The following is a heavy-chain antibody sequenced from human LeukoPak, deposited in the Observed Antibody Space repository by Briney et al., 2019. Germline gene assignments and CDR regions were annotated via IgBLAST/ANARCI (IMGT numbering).Heavy chain of an antibody. CDR1: GGSISSYY. V-gene: IGHV4-59*08. CDR2: IYYSGST. D-gene: IGHD5-18*01. CDR3: ARPQTRGYSYGWIY. J-gene: IGHJ4*02. Sequence: SETLSLARTVSGGSISSYYWRWIRHPRGKGREWMGSIYYSGSTNYNPSLKSRVTISLDTSKNQFSLKLSSVTAADTAVYYCARPQTRGYSYGWIYWGQGTLVTVSS.